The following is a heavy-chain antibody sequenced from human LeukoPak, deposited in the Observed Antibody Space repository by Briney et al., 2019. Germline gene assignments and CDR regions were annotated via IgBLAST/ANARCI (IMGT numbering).Heavy chain of an antibody. CDR1: GFAFSSHW. CDR3: ARAAGQIHKAFDM. V-gene: IGHV3-74*01. D-gene: IGHD6-13*01. J-gene: IGHJ3*02. CDR2: INPDGNTT. Sequence: GRSLRLSCAASGFAFSSHWMHWVRQVPGKGLVWVSRINPDGNTTTYADSVKGRITISRDNTKNTLYLQMNSLRAEDTAVYYCARAAGQIHKAFDMWGQGTMVTVSS.